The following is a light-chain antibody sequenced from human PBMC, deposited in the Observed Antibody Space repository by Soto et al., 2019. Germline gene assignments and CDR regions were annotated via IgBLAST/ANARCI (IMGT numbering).Light chain of an antibody. CDR3: QQYYNWPPWT. CDR1: QSVSSN. V-gene: IGKV3-15*01. J-gene: IGKJ1*01. CDR2: GAS. Sequence: EIVMTQSPATLSVSPGERATLSCRASQSVSSNLAWYQQKPGQAPRLLIYGASTRATGIPARFSGSGSGTEITLSISSLQSEDFAIYYCQQYYNWPPWTFGQGTKVEIK.